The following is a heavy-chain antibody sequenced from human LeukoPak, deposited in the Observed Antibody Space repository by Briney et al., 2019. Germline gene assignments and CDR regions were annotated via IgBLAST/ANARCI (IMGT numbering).Heavy chain of an antibody. V-gene: IGHV3-23*01. Sequence: GGSLRLSCAASGFTFSSYAMGWVRQAPGKGLEWVSAISGSGGSTYYADSVKGRFTISRDNSKNTLYLQMNSLRAEDTAVYYCAKDSRIWEGYYYYYGMDVWGQGTTVTVSS. J-gene: IGHJ6*02. CDR1: GFTFSSYA. CDR3: AKDSRIWEGYYYYYGMDV. D-gene: IGHD1-26*01. CDR2: ISGSGGST.